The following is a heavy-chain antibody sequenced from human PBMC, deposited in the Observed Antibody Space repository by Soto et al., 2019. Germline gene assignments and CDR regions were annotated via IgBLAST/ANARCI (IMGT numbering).Heavy chain of an antibody. D-gene: IGHD3-16*01. CDR3: ARSSSYDYPYYYGMDV. V-gene: IGHV4-39*01. CDR2: VYYGGST. J-gene: IGHJ6*02. Sequence: SETLSLTCTVSGGSTSSSSYYWGWIRQPPGKGLEWIGNVYYGGSTYYNPSLKSRVTISVETSKSQFSLKLSSVTAADTAVYYYARSSSYDYPYYYGMDVWGQGTTVTVSS. CDR1: GGSTSSSSYY.